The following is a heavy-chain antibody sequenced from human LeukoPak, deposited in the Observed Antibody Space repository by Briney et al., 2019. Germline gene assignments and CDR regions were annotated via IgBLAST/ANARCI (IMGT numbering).Heavy chain of an antibody. CDR1: GFTFSSYG. Sequence: QTGGSLRLSCAASGFTFSSYGMHWVRQAPGKGLEWVAVISYDGSNKYYADSVKGRFTISRDNSKNTLYLQMNSLRAEDTAVYYCARDRTDCGGDCYLAPLDYWGQGTLVTVSS. CDR3: ARDRTDCGGDCYLAPLDY. D-gene: IGHD2-21*02. CDR2: ISYDGSNK. J-gene: IGHJ4*02. V-gene: IGHV3-30*03.